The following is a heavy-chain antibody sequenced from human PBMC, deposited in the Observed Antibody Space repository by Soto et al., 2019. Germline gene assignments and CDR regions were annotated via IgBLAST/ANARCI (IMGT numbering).Heavy chain of an antibody. CDR2: ISGSGGST. CDR1: GFTFSSYA. Sequence: EVQLLESGGGLVQPGGSLRLSCAASGFTFSSYAMSWVRQAPGKGLEWVSAISGSGGSTYYADSVKGRFTISRDNSKNTLYLQMNSRRAENTAVYYCAKPRYYDFWSGYYNDYWGQGTLVTVSS. J-gene: IGHJ4*02. V-gene: IGHV3-23*01. CDR3: AKPRYYDFWSGYYNDY. D-gene: IGHD3-3*01.